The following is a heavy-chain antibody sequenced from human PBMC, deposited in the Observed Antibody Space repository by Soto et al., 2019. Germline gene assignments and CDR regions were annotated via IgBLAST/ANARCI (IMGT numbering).Heavy chain of an antibody. CDR2: IYSGDSP. Sequence: EVQLVEFGGGVVQRGGSLRLSCEVSGLTVSTTYMSWVRQAPGEGLAWVSSIYSGDSPYYADSVRGRFTISRHSSNNTLFLQMNSLRPEDTAIYYCARRRRHYGDLDYWGQGTLVTVSS. CDR1: GLTVSTTY. D-gene: IGHD4-17*01. V-gene: IGHV3-53*04. CDR3: ARRRRHYGDLDY. J-gene: IGHJ4*02.